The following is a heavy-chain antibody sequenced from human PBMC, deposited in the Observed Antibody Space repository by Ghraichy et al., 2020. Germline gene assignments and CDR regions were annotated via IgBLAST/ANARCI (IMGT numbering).Heavy chain of an antibody. V-gene: IGHV3-72*01. CDR2: IRNKFNGYTT. J-gene: IGHJ6*02. D-gene: IGHD2-21*01. Sequence: GSLRLSCAAAGYTFSDHYMDWVRQAPGTGLEWVARIRNKFNGYTTEYAASVQGRFTISRDDSQNSLYLQMNSLKTEDTAVYYCARAAYSHGLDVWGQGTTVTVSS. CDR3: ARAAYSHGLDV. CDR1: GYTFSDHY.